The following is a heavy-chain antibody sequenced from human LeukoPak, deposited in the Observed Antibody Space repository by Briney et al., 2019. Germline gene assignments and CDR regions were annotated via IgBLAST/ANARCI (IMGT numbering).Heavy chain of an antibody. D-gene: IGHD6-13*01. Sequence: PSETLSLTCAVYGGSFNDYYWSWIRQPPGKGLEWIGEINHSGNTNYYPSLKSRVTISVDTSKNQFSLKLSSMTAADTAVYYCARVYSSRPSYLAYWGQGTLVTVSS. CDR1: GGSFNDYY. CDR2: INHSGNT. V-gene: IGHV4-34*01. J-gene: IGHJ4*02. CDR3: ARVYSSRPSYLAY.